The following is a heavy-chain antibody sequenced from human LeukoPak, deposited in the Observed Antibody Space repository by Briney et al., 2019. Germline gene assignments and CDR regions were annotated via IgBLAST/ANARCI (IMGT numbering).Heavy chain of an antibody. J-gene: IGHJ4*02. V-gene: IGHV4-4*07. D-gene: IGHD1-26*01. CDR3: GRDKGVERLGGVSFDS. Sequence: SETLSLACTVSGGSLNTYYWDWIRQPAGKGLEWIGRIHHSGATNYNPSLKTRVTMSVDTSKNQVSLILRSVTAADTAVYYCGRDKGVERLGGVSFDSWGQGTLVIVSS. CDR1: GGSLNTYY. CDR2: IHHSGAT.